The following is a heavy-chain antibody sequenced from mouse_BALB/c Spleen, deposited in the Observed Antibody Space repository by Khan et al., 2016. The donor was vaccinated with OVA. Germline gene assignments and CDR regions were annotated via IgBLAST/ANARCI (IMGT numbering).Heavy chain of an antibody. D-gene: IGHD2-14*01. CDR3: ARAYYRSDDYYAMDY. CDR2: IWGGGGT. CDR1: GFSLSRYN. V-gene: IGHV2-6-4*01. J-gene: IGHJ4*01. Sequence: VELVESGPGLVAPSQSLSITCTVSGFSLSRYNIHWVRQPPGKGLEWLGMIWGGGGTDYNSTLKSRLSISKDNSKSQVFLKMNSLQTDDSAMYYCARAYYRSDDYYAMDYWGQGTSVTVSS.